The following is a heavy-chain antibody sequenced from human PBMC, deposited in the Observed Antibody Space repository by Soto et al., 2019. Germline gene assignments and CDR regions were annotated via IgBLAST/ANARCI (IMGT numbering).Heavy chain of an antibody. CDR1: GGSISSYY. V-gene: IGHV4-59*01. CDR2: IYYSGST. Sequence: PSETLSLTRTVSGGSISSYYWSWIRQPPGKGLEWIGYIYYSGSTNYNPSLKSRVTISVDTSKNQFSLKLSSVTAADTAVYYCARVSAARTRFDPWGQGTLVTVSS. D-gene: IGHD6-6*01. J-gene: IGHJ5*02. CDR3: ARVSAARTRFDP.